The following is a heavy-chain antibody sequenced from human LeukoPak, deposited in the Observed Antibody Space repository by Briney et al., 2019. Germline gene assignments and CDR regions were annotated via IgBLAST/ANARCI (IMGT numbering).Heavy chain of an antibody. CDR2: IYVGDSDT. J-gene: IGHJ4*02. CDR3: ARGYYYDSGGYQGGFDS. CDR1: GYSFTSYW. Sequence: GESLRISCKGSGYSFTSYWIGWVRQMPGKGLEWMGIIYVGDSDTRYSPSFQGQVTISADKSISTAYLQWSSLKASDTAMYYCARGYYYDSGGYQGGFDSWGQGTLVTVSS. D-gene: IGHD3-22*01. V-gene: IGHV5-51*01.